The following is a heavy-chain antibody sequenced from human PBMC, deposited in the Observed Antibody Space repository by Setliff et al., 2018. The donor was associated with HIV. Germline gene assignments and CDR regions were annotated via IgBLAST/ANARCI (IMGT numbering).Heavy chain of an antibody. CDR3: ARQQWLGAFDI. J-gene: IGHJ3*02. V-gene: IGHV4-34*01. CDR1: GGSFSDNY. Sequence: ETLSLTCAVYGGSFSDNYWSWIRQPPGKGLERIGEINHSGSTNYNPSLKSRVTISEDTSKNQFSLKLNSVTAADTAVYYCARQQWLGAFDIWGQGTMVTVSS. D-gene: IGHD6-19*01. CDR2: INHSGST.